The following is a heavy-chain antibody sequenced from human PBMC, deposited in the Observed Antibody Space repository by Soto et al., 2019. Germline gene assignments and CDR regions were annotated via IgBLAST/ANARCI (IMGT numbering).Heavy chain of an antibody. V-gene: IGHV1-46*01. D-gene: IGHD3-10*01. Sequence: QVQLVQSGAEVVKPGASVRVSCKASGFTLTNYYIHWLRQTPGQGLEWMGIINPSSGDTHYAQKFQGRVTMTRDTSTSTVYLEVSGLRSDDTALYYCARRLLGGTGDWWFDPWGQGTLVTVSS. CDR1: GFTLTNYY. CDR2: INPSSGDT. CDR3: ARRLLGGTGDWWFDP. J-gene: IGHJ5*02.